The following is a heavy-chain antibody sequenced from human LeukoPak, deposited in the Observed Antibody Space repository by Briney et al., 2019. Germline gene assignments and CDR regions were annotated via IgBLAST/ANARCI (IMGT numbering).Heavy chain of an antibody. Sequence: GGSLRLSCAASGFTFSSYGMHWVRQAPGKGLEWVAVISYDGSNKYYADSVKGRFTISRDNSKNTLYLQMNSLRAEDTAVYYCAKELPYCYGSGSYPSYYYGMDVWGQGTTVTVSS. CDR1: GFTFSSYG. CDR2: ISYDGSNK. J-gene: IGHJ6*02. V-gene: IGHV3-30*18. D-gene: IGHD3-10*01. CDR3: AKELPYCYGSGSYPSYYYGMDV.